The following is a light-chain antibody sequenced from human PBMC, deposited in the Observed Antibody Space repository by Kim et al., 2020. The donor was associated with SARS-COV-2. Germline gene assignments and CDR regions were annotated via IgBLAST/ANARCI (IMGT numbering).Light chain of an antibody. J-gene: IGLJ2*01. CDR2: GKN. CDR1: SLRSYY. CDR3: NSRDSSGNLP. Sequence: SSELTQDPAVSVALGQTVRITCQGDSLRSYYASWYQQKPGQAPVLVIYGKNNRLSGIPDRFSGSSSGNTASLTITGAQAEDEADYYCNSRDSSGNLPFGGGTQLTVL. V-gene: IGLV3-19*01.